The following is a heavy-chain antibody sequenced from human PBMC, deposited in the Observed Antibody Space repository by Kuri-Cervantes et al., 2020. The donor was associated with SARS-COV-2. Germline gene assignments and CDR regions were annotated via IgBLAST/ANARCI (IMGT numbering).Heavy chain of an antibody. CDR2: ISSSGSTI. CDR3: AIPPFSRAPSYYYMDV. CDR1: GFTFSDYY. V-gene: IGHV3-11*04. D-gene: IGHD2/OR15-2a*01. Sequence: GESLKISCAASGFTFSDYYMSWIRQAPGKGLEWVSYISSSGSTIYYADSVKGRFTISRDNSKNTLYLQMNSLRAEDTAVYYCAIPPFSRAPSYYYMDVWGKGTTVTVSS. J-gene: IGHJ6*03.